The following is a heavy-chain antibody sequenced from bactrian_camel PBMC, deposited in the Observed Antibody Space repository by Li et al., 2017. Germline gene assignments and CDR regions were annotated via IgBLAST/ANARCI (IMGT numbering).Heavy chain of an antibody. CDR1: GLSVTFSSYC. V-gene: IGHV3-2*01. D-gene: IGHD4*01. J-gene: IGHJ4*01. Sequence: HVQLVESGGGSVQAGGSPRLSCAASGLSVTFSSYCMGWFRQAPGQHLQWVSSIYADGSRTDYHWSVKGRFTISRDNAKNTLYLQMGSLKTEDTAFYYCAIGSYDYNYDPSTRGKGTQVTVS. CDR2: IYADGSRT.